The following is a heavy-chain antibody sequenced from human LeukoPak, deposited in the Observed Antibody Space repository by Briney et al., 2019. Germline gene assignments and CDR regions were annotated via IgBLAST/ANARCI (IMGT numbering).Heavy chain of an antibody. CDR1: GGSISSSSYY. CDR3: ARDNSGFA. J-gene: IGHJ5*02. V-gene: IGHV4-39*07. Sequence: SETLSLTCTVSGGSISSSSYYWGWIRQPPGKGLKWIGSIYYSGSTYYNSSLKSRVTISVDTSKNQFSLKLRSVTAADTAVYYCARDNSGFAWGQGTLVTVSS. D-gene: IGHD6-19*01. CDR2: IYYSGST.